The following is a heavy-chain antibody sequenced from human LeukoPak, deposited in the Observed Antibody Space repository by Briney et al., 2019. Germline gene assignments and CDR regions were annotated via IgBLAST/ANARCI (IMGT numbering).Heavy chain of an antibody. CDR2: ISGSGGST. J-gene: IGHJ6*03. CDR1: GFTFSSYA. Sequence: GGSLRLSCAASGFTFSSYAMSWVRQAPGKGLEWVSAISGSGGSTYYADSVKGRFTISRDNSKNTLYLQMNSLRAEDTAVYYCAKGSDFWSGRPDYYYYYYMDVWGKGTTVTVSS. D-gene: IGHD3-3*01. V-gene: IGHV3-23*01. CDR3: AKGSDFWSGRPDYYYYYYMDV.